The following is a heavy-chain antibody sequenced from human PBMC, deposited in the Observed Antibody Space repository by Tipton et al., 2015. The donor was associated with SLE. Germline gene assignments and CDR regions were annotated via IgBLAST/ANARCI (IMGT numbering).Heavy chain of an antibody. J-gene: IGHJ4*02. Sequence: SLRLSCAASGFTFSSFAMRWVRQTPGKGLEWVSDISGGTDTTSYADSGKGRFTISRDNSKNTLYLQMNSLRAEDTAVYYCATGGAGVGPLYYFDYWGQGTLVTVSS. CDR3: ATGGAGVGPLYYFDY. CDR2: ISGGTDTT. CDR1: GFTFSSFA. D-gene: IGHD1-14*01. V-gene: IGHV3-23*01.